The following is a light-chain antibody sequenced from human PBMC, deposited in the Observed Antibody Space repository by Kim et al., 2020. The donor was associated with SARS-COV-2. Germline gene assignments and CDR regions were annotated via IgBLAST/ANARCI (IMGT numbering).Light chain of an antibody. J-gene: IGKJ4*01. Sequence: PGETATLSGGASQSVNSNYLAWYQQKPGLAPRLLIYDASSRATGIPDRFSGSGSGTDFTLTISRLEPEDFAVYYCQQYDSSPLTFGGGTKVDIK. CDR2: DAS. CDR1: QSVNSNY. V-gene: IGKV3D-20*01. CDR3: QQYDSSPLT.